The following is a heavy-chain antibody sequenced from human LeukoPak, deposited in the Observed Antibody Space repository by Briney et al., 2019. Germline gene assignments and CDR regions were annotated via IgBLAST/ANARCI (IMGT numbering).Heavy chain of an antibody. CDR3: GGDLDNNQICY. Sequence: GGSLRLSCEASGFTFSSHWMHWVREAPGKGLVWVSHIKTDGSITNYAESVKGRFTISRDHAKNTMYLQMNSLRAEDTAVYYCGGDLDNNQICYWGHLATVTFSS. J-gene: IGHJ6*02. D-gene: IGHD1/OR15-1a*01. CDR1: GFTFSSHW. V-gene: IGHV3-74*01. CDR2: IKTDGSIT.